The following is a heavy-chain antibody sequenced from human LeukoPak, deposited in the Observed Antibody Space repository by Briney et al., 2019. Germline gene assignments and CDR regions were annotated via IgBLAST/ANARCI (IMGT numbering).Heavy chain of an antibody. D-gene: IGHD7-27*01. J-gene: IGHJ4*02. V-gene: IGHV1-8*01. CDR3: ARVGMTSGDYFDY. CDR1: GYTFTSYD. CDR2: MNPNSGNT. Sequence: ASVKVSCKASGYTFTSYDINWVRQATGQGLEWMGWMNPNSGNTGYAQKFQGRVTITADESTSTAYMELSSLRSEDTAVYYCARVGMTSGDYFDYWGQRTLVTVSS.